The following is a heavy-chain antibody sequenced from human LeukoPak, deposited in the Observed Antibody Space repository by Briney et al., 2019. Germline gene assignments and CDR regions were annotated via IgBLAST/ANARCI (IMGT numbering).Heavy chain of an antibody. Sequence: PSETLSLTCTVSGYSITSSNCWGWIRQPPGKGLEWIGYIFYNGGAYYNTSLNSRVTMSIDASKSQFSLKLRSVTAVDTAMYYCVRNQAEASNHGAMDIWGQGTMVTVSS. J-gene: IGHJ3*02. D-gene: IGHD6-19*01. V-gene: IGHV4-28*01. CDR2: IFYNGGA. CDR3: VRNQAEASNHGAMDI. CDR1: GYSITSSNC.